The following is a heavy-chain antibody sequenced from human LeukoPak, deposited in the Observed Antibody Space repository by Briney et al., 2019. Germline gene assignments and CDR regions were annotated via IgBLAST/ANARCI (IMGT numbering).Heavy chain of an antibody. Sequence: GGSLRLSCAATGFTFSGYAMSWVRQAPGKGLEWVSAISGSGGSTYYADSVKGRFTISRDNSKNTLYLQMNSLRAEDTAVYYCARDPGSGSYNYWGQGTLVTVSS. CDR1: GFTFSGYA. CDR3: ARDPGSGSYNY. CDR2: ISGSGGST. V-gene: IGHV3-23*01. J-gene: IGHJ4*02. D-gene: IGHD3-10*01.